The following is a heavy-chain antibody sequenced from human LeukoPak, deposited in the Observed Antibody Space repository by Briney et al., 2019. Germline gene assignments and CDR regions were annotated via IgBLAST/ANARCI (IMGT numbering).Heavy chain of an antibody. D-gene: IGHD3-3*01. J-gene: IGHJ5*02. Sequence: ASVKVSCKASGYTFTSYDINWVRQATGQGLEWMGWMNPNSGNTGYAQKFQGRVTITRNTSISTAYMELSSLRSEDTAVYYCARGGRFLEWFFPDWFDPWGQGTLVTVSS. CDR2: MNPNSGNT. V-gene: IGHV1-8*01. CDR3: ARGGRFLEWFFPDWFDP. CDR1: GYTFTSYD.